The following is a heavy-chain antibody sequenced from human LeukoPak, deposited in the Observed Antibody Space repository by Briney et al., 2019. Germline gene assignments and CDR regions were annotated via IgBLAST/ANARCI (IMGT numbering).Heavy chain of an antibody. V-gene: IGHV3-66*02. CDR1: GFTFSNAW. CDR3: ARAPVGATIYFYDY. CDR2: IYSGGST. Sequence: GGSLRLSCAASGFTFSNAWMSWVRQAPGKGLEWVSVIYSGGSTYYADSVKGRFTISRDNSKNTLYLQMNSLRAEDTAVYYCARAPVGATIYFYDYWGQGTLVTVSS. J-gene: IGHJ4*02. D-gene: IGHD5-12*01.